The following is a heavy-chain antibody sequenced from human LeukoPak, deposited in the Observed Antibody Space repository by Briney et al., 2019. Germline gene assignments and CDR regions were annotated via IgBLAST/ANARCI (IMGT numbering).Heavy chain of an antibody. V-gene: IGHV3-33*06. D-gene: IGHD3-22*01. J-gene: IGHJ4*02. CDR1: GFTFSSYG. Sequence: PGGSLRLSCAASGFTFSSYGMHWVRQAPGKGLEWVAVIWYDGSNKYYADSVKGRFTISRDNSKNTLYLQMNSLRAEDTAVYYCAKDLYYYDSSGSYLSLDYWGQGTLVTVSS. CDR3: AKDLYYYDSSGSYLSLDY. CDR2: IWYDGSNK.